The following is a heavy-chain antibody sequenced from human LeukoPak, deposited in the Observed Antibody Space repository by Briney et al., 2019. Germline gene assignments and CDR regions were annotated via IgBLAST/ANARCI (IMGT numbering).Heavy chain of an antibody. D-gene: IGHD1-14*01. CDR1: GGSFSGYY. V-gene: IGHV4-34*01. Sequence: SETLSLTCAVYGGSFSGYYWSWIRQPPGKGLEWIGEINHSGSTYYNPSLKSRVTISVDRSKNQFSLKLSSVTAADTAVYYCARDNGRSGYFDYWGQGTLVTVSS. CDR3: ARDNGRSGYFDY. J-gene: IGHJ4*02. CDR2: INHSGST.